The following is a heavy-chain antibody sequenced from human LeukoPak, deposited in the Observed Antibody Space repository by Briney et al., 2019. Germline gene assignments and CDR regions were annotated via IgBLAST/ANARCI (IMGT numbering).Heavy chain of an antibody. Sequence: GGSLRLSCAASGFTFSSYGMSWVRQAPGKGLEWVSAISGSGSSTYYADSVKGRVTISRDNAKNSLYLQMDSLRVEDTAVYYCARDPYSGSYGPYYYYMDVWGEGTTVTISS. D-gene: IGHD1-26*01. CDR3: ARDPYSGSYGPYYYYMDV. J-gene: IGHJ6*03. CDR1: GFTFSSYG. V-gene: IGHV3-23*01. CDR2: ISGSGSST.